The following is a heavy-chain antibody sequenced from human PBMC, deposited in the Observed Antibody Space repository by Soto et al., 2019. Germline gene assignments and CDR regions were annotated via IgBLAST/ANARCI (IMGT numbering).Heavy chain of an antibody. CDR3: AHSDITMAFDI. Sequence: QITLKESGPTLVKPTQTLTLTCTFSGFSLSTSGVGVGWIRQPPEKALEWLALIYWDGDERYSPSLKSRLTITQDTSKNQVVLTMTNMYLVDTATYYCAHSDITMAFDIWDQGTLVTVSS. CDR2: IYWDGDE. J-gene: IGHJ3*02. V-gene: IGHV2-5*02. D-gene: IGHD3-10*01. CDR1: GFSLSTSGVG.